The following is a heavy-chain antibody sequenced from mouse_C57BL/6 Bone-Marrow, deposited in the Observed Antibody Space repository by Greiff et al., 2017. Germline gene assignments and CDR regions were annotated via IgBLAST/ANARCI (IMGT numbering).Heavy chain of an antibody. V-gene: IGHV1-81*01. J-gene: IGHJ2*01. D-gene: IGHD3-2*02. CDR1: GYTFTSYG. CDR2: IYPRSGNT. Sequence: VQLQQSGAELARPGALVTLSCKASGYTFTSYGISWVKQRTGQGLEWIGEIYPRSGNTYYNEKFKGKATLTADKSSSTAYMELRSLTSEDSAVYFCARGGQLRPYYFDYWGQGTTLTVSS. CDR3: ARGGQLRPYYFDY.